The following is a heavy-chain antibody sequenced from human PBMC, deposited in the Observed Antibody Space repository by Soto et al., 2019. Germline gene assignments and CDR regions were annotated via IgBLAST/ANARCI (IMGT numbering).Heavy chain of an antibody. Sequence: SETLSLTCTVSGGSISSSSYYWGWIRQPPGKGLEWIGSIYYSGSTYYNPSLKSRVTISVDTSKNQFSLKLSSVTAADTAVYYCVRDWTANSGSGIDYWGQGTLVTVSS. CDR2: IYYSGST. J-gene: IGHJ4*02. CDR1: GGSISSSSYY. CDR3: VRDWTANSGSGIDY. V-gene: IGHV4-39*02. D-gene: IGHD3-10*01.